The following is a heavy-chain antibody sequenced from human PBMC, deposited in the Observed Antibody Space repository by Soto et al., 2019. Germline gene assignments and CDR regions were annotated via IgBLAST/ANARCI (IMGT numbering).Heavy chain of an antibody. CDR1: GGSISSYY. V-gene: IGHV4-59*08. Sequence: SETLSLTCTVSGGSISSYYWSWIRQPPGRGLEWIGFIYYAGSTKYNPSLNSRVTISVDTSKNQFSLTVTSVTAADTAVYYCARRWGTYFDFWGQGTLVTVSS. CDR2: IYYAGST. D-gene: IGHD7-27*01. J-gene: IGHJ4*02. CDR3: ARRWGTYFDF.